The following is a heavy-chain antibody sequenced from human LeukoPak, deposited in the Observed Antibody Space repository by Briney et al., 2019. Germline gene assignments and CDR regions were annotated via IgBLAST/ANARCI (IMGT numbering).Heavy chain of an antibody. CDR3: ASQYHYDSSLWDY. CDR1: GGSISSYY. D-gene: IGHD3-22*01. CDR2: IYYSGST. V-gene: IGHV4-59*01. Sequence: SETLSLTCTVSGGSISSYYWSWIRQPPGKGLEWIGYIYYSGSTNYNPSLKSRVTISVDTSKNQFSLKLSSVTAADTAVYYCASQYHYDSSLWDYWGQGTLVTVSS. J-gene: IGHJ4*02.